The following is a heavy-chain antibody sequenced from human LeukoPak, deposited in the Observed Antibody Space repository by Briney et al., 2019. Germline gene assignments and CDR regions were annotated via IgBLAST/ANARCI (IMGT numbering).Heavy chain of an antibody. CDR3: ARISGSYYEGYFDY. V-gene: IGHV1-18*01. CDR2: ISAYNGNT. J-gene: IGHJ4*02. D-gene: IGHD1-26*01. Sequence: ASVKVSCKASGYTFTSYGISRVRQAPGQGLEWMGWISAYNGNTNYAQKLQGRVTMTTDTSTSTAYMELRSLRSDDTAVYYCARISGSYYEGYFDYWGQGTLVTVSS. CDR1: GYTFTSYG.